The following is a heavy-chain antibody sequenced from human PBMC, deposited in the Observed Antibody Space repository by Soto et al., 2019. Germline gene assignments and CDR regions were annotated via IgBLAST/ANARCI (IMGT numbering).Heavy chain of an antibody. CDR2: IYWADDK. J-gene: IGHJ4*02. D-gene: IGHD2-21*01. V-gene: IGHV2-5*02. CDR1: AFSLSTSGVG. Sequence: QINLMESGPTLVKPTQTLTLTCTFSAFSLSTSGVGVGWIRHPPGKALAWLALIYWADDKRYSPSLKSTLTITKDTTKNQFVLTMTNMDPVDTAAYYCAHSRFPHHPSDYWGQGSLVTVSS. CDR3: AHSRFPHHPSDY.